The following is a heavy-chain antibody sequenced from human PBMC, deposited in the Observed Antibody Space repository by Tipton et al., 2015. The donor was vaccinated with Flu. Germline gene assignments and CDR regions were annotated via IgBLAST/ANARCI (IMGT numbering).Heavy chain of an antibody. Sequence: LRLSCTVSGASISSGSFYWTWLRQPAGKGLEWIGRLYTAGGTTYNSSLKSRVTISLDTPKNQFSLSLNSVTAADTAVYFCARQRSYYDTSGPRGGGFYPDYWGQGAPVTVSS. CDR1: GASISSGSFY. CDR3: ARQRSYYDTSGPRGGGFYPDY. J-gene: IGHJ4*02. V-gene: IGHV4-61*02. CDR2: LYTAGGT. D-gene: IGHD3-16*01.